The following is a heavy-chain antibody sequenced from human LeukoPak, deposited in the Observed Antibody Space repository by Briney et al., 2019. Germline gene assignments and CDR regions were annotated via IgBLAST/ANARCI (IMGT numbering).Heavy chain of an antibody. CDR1: GGSISSGGYY. CDR3: ARARSSWSDH. J-gene: IGHJ5*02. V-gene: IGHV4-30-2*01. Sequence: SSETLSLTCTVSGGSISSGGYYWSWIRQPPGKGLEWIGYIYHSGSTYYNPSLKSRVTISVDRSKNQFSLKLSSVTAADTAVYYCARARSSWSDHWGQGTLVTVSS. CDR2: IYHSGST. D-gene: IGHD6-13*01.